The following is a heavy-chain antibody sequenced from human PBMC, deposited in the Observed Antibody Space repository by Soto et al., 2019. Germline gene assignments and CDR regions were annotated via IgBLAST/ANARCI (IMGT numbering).Heavy chain of an antibody. D-gene: IGHD2-2*01. CDR2: IYYSGST. CDR1: GGDISRNSYY. V-gene: IGHV4-39*01. Sequence: AATLEITYTFSGGDISRNSYYWGWIRQPPGKGLEWIGSIYYSGSTYYNPSLKSRVTISVDTSKNQFSLKLSSVTAADTAVYYCARHHRKYQLLLSRVGECLLDFDYWGQETLVTVSS. J-gene: IGHJ4*02. CDR3: ARHHRKYQLLLSRVGECLLDFDY.